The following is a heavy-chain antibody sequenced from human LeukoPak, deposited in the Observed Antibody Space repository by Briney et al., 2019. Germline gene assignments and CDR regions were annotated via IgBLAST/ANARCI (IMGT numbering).Heavy chain of an antibody. V-gene: IGHV3-23*01. CDR1: GFTFSSYA. CDR3: AKDIVATTVYYYYGMDV. CDR2: ISGSGGST. D-gene: IGHD5-12*01. J-gene: IGHJ6*02. Sequence: PGGSLRLSCAASGFTFSSYAMSWVRQAPGKGLEWVSAISGSGGSTYYADSVKGRFTISRDNSKNTLYLQMNGLRAEDTAVYYCAKDIVATTVYYYYGMDVWGQGTTVTVSS.